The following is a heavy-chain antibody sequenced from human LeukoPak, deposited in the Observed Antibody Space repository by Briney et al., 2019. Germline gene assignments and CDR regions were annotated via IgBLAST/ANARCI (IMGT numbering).Heavy chain of an antibody. CDR1: GESFTDDY. D-gene: IGHD3-10*01. V-gene: IGHV4-34*01. CDR2: INHSGST. CDR3: ARGTLARGISY. Sequence: SETLSLTCAVYGESFTDDYWNCIRQSPGKGLEWIGDINHSGSTNYNPSLKSRVTISKDTSKKQFSLKLSSVTAADTAVYSCARGTLARGISYWGQGALVTVSS. J-gene: IGHJ4*02.